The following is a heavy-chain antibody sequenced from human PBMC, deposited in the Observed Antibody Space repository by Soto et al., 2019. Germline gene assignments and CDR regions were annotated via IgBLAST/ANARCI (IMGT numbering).Heavy chain of an antibody. CDR3: ARGSRDGYKLYYFDY. Sequence: QVQLQESGPGLVKPSETLSLTCTVSGGSISSYYWSWIRQPPGKGLEWIGYIYYSGSTNYNPSLKSRVTISVDTSKNQFSLKLSSVTAADTAVYYCARGSRDGYKLYYFDYWGQGTLVTVSS. CDR2: IYYSGST. CDR1: GGSISSYY. V-gene: IGHV4-59*01. D-gene: IGHD5-12*01. J-gene: IGHJ4*02.